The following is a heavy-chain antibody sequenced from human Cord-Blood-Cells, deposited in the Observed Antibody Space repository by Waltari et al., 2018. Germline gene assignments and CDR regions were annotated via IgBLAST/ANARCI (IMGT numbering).Heavy chain of an antibody. J-gene: IGHJ4*02. V-gene: IGHV4-39*01. CDR2: IYYSGST. D-gene: IGHD1-26*01. Sequence: QLQLQESGPGLVKPSETLSLTCTVSGGSISSSSYYWGWIRQPPGKGLEWIGSIYYSGSTYDNPSLKWRVTISVDTSKNQFSRKLSSVTAADTAVYYCARVFSGSFDYWGQGTLVTVSS. CDR3: ARVFSGSFDY. CDR1: GGSISSSSYY.